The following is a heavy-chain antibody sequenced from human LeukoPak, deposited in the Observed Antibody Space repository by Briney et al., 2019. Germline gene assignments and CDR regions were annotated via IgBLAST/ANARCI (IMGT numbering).Heavy chain of an antibody. CDR3: ARPGVGSGRYGAFDI. CDR1: GGSISSSSYY. J-gene: IGHJ3*02. Sequence: SETLSLTCTVSGGSISSSSYYWGWIRQPPGKGLEWIGSMYYSGSTYYNPSLKSRVTISVDTSKNQFSLNLYSLTAADTAVYYCARPGVGSGRYGAFDIWGQGTMVTVSS. D-gene: IGHD5-18*01. CDR2: MYYSGST. V-gene: IGHV4-39*07.